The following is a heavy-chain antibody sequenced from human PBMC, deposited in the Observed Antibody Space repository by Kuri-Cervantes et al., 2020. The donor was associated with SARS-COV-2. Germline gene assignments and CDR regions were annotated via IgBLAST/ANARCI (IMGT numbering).Heavy chain of an antibody. Sequence: FAASGFTFSDYYMSWIRQAPGKGLEWVSYISSSSSYTNYADSVKGRFTISRDNAKNSLYLQMNSLRAEDTAVYYCARSFTVTDPFDPWGQGTLVTVSS. CDR1: GFTFSDYY. V-gene: IGHV3-11*06. CDR2: ISSSSSYT. CDR3: ARSFTVTDPFDP. J-gene: IGHJ5*02. D-gene: IGHD4-11*01.